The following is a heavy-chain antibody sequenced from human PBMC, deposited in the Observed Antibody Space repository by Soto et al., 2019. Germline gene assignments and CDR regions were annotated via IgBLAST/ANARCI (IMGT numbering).Heavy chain of an antibody. J-gene: IGHJ6*03. D-gene: IGHD6-6*01. CDR3: ARVVAARRAPNYYYYYMDV. V-gene: IGHV4-59*01. Sequence: SETLSLTCTVSGGSISSYYWSWIRQPPGKGLEWIGYIYYSGSTNYNPSLKSRVTISVDTSKNQFSLKLSSVTAADTAVYYCARVVAARRAPNYYYYYMDVWGKGTTVTVSS. CDR2: IYYSGST. CDR1: GGSISSYY.